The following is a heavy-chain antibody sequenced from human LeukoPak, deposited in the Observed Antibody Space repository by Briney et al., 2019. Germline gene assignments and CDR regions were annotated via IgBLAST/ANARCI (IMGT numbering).Heavy chain of an antibody. Sequence: RASVKLSCKALGYTFTSYFLHWVRQAPGQGLEWMGIINPGGGSTSYAQKFQGRVTMTRDTSTSTVYMELSSLRSEDTAVYYCAREAGGSGNFWGQGTLVTVSS. V-gene: IGHV1-46*01. J-gene: IGHJ4*02. D-gene: IGHD1-26*01. CDR3: AREAGGSGNF. CDR2: INPGGGST. CDR1: GYTFTSYF.